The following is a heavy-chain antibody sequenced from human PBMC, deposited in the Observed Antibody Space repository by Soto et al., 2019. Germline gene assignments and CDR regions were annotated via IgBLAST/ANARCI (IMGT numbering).Heavy chain of an antibody. D-gene: IGHD4-4*01. J-gene: IGHJ4*02. CDR3: AREYSSFDY. CDR2: VHDSGAI. V-gene: IGHV4-59*01. CDR1: GGSISPYY. Sequence: QVQLQESGPGLVKPSETLSLTCTVSGGSISPYYWHWIRQPPGKGLEWIGYVHDSGAISYNPSLTSRLIISMDPSKSQVSLRLNSVTAADTAVYYCAREYSSFDYWGRGAPVTVSS.